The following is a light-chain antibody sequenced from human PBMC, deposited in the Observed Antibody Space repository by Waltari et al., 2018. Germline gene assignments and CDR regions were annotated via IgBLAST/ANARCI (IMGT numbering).Light chain of an antibody. CDR2: INSDGSH. Sequence: QPVVTQSSSASASLGASVKLTCTLDSGHSSYAVAWHQLQAEKGPRFLMKINSDGSHSKGDEIADRFSGSSSGAERFLSISSVQSEDEADYYCQTWGTGFVIFGGGTKLTVL. CDR1: SGHSSYA. CDR3: QTWGTGFVI. V-gene: IGLV4-69*02. J-gene: IGLJ2*01.